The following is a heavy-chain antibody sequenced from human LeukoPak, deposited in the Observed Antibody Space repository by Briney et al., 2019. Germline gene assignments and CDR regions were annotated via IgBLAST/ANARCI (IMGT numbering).Heavy chain of an antibody. Sequence: ASVKVSCKASGYTFTSYDINWVRQAPGQGLEWMGWVSAYNGNTNYAQKLQGRVTMTTDTSTNTSYMEVRSLRSDDTAVYYCVRGPKLVTGSPIFYWGQGTLVTVSS. D-gene: IGHD3-9*01. CDR1: GYTFTSYD. J-gene: IGHJ4*02. V-gene: IGHV1-18*01. CDR3: VRGPKLVTGSPIFY. CDR2: VSAYNGNT.